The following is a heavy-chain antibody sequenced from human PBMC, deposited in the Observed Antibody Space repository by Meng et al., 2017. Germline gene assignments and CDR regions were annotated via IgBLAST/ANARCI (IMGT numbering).Heavy chain of an antibody. CDR1: GDSVSSNSAA. V-gene: IGHV6-1*01. Sequence: PLQQSGPGLVKPSQTLSLSCAISGDSVSSNSAAWNWIRQSPSRGLEWLGRAYYRSKWYHDYAESVKSRISIDPDTSKNQFSLQLRSVTPEDSAVYYCARGSYSFDSWGQRTLVTVSS. J-gene: IGHJ4*02. D-gene: IGHD1-26*01. CDR2: AYYRSKWYH. CDR3: ARGSYSFDS.